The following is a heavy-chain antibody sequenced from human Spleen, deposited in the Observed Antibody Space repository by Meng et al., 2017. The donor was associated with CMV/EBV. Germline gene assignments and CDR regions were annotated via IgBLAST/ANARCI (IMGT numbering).Heavy chain of an antibody. CDR2: IYYSGST. Sequence: SETLSLTCIVSGGSISSTDYSWGWIRQPPGKGLEWIGSIYYSGSTYYNPSLKSRVTISVDTSKNQFSLKLSSVTAADTAVYYCARGLTGYGMDVWGQGTTVTVSS. CDR1: GGSISSTDYS. CDR3: ARGLTGYGMDV. D-gene: IGHD3-16*01. J-gene: IGHJ6*02. V-gene: IGHV4-39*01.